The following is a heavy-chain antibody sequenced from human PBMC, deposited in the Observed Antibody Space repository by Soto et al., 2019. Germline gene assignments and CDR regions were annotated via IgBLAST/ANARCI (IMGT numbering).Heavy chain of an antibody. V-gene: IGHV3-23*01. Sequence: AGGTLRLSCAASGFTFSSYAMGWFRQAPGKGLEWVSAISGSGGSTYYADSVKGRFTISRDNSKNTLYLQMNSLRSEDTAVYYCARPGSGSYWHFDYWGQGTLVTVSS. J-gene: IGHJ4*02. CDR3: ARPGSGSYWHFDY. D-gene: IGHD3-10*01. CDR2: ISGSGGST. CDR1: GFTFSSYA.